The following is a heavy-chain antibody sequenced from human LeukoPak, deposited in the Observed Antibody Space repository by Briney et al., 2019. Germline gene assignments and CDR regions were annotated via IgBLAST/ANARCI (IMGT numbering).Heavy chain of an antibody. CDR3: ARGGNYYDSSGYLYYFDY. Sequence: GASVKVSCKASGYTFTGYYMHWVRQAPGQGLEWMGWINTNSDGTNYAQKFQGRVTMTRDTSISTAYMELSRLRSDDTAVYYCARGGNYYDSSGYLYYFDYWGQGTLVTVSS. V-gene: IGHV1-2*02. CDR1: GYTFTGYY. D-gene: IGHD3-22*01. CDR2: INTNSDGT. J-gene: IGHJ4*02.